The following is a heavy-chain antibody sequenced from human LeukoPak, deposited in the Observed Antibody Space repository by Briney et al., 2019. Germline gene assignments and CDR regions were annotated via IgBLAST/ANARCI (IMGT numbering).Heavy chain of an antibody. V-gene: IGHV3-48*04. J-gene: IGHJ5*02. CDR1: GFTFSSYS. D-gene: IGHD2-2*01. CDR2: ISSSSSTI. Sequence: GGSLRLSCAASGFTFSSYSMNWVRQAPGKGPEWVSYISSSSSTIYYADSVKGRFTISRDNAKNSLYLQMNSLRADDTAVYYCARVVTAAWDWFDPWGQGTLVTVSS. CDR3: ARVVTAAWDWFDP.